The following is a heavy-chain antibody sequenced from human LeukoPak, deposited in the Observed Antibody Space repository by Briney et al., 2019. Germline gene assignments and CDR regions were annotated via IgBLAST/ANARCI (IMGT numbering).Heavy chain of an antibody. V-gene: IGHV3-74*01. Sequence: GGSLRLSCAASGFTFSSYWMHWVRHAPGKGLVWVSRINSDGSSTSYADSVKGRFTISRDNAKNTLYLQMNSLRAEDTAVYYCARGVDDYYYYYMDVWGKGTTVTISS. J-gene: IGHJ6*03. CDR3: ARGVDDYYYYYMDV. CDR2: INSDGSST. CDR1: GFTFSSYW.